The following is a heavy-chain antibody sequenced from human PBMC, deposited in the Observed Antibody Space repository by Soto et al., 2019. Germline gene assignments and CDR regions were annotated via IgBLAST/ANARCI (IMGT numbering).Heavy chain of an antibody. CDR3: AMKRSGAAY. CDR1: GYSFTANS. Sequence: QVHLVQSGAEVKKPGASVRVSCKASGYSFTANSMHWVRQAPGEGLEWMGWINPNNGGTNYARKFQGWVTMTRDPSTSTAYRDLTRLKSDDTAVYYCAMKRSGAAYWGQGTLVTVSS. D-gene: IGHD2-15*01. J-gene: IGHJ4*02. V-gene: IGHV1-2*04. CDR2: INPNNGGT.